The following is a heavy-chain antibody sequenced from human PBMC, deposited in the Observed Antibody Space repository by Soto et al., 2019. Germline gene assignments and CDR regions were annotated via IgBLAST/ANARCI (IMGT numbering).Heavy chain of an antibody. Sequence: SETLSLTCTVSGGSISNAAYSWSWIRQPPGKGLEWIGYIYPSGMPFYNPSLRSRVTISIDRSNDQFSLNLKSVTAADTAVYYCARDPYYYDSSYGGGYYYYGMDVWGQGTTVTVSS. CDR2: IYPSGMP. CDR1: GGSISNAAYS. CDR3: ARDPYYYDSSYGGGYYYYGMDV. D-gene: IGHD3-22*01. J-gene: IGHJ6*02. V-gene: IGHV4-30-2*01.